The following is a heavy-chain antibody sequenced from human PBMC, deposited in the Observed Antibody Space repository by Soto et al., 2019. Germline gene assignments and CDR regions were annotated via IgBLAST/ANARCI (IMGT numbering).Heavy chain of an antibody. V-gene: IGHV4-59*11. CDR3: ARAVEMYSSGWYYFDH. J-gene: IGHJ4*02. CDR2: IYYSESS. D-gene: IGHD6-19*01. Sequence: QVQLQESGPGLVKPSETLSLTCTVSGGSISSHYWSWIRQPPGKGLEWIGFIYYSESSNYNPSLQSRVTISVDTSKNQFSLRLTSATAADTAVYYCARAVEMYSSGWYYFDHWGQGTLVTVSS. CDR1: GGSISSHY.